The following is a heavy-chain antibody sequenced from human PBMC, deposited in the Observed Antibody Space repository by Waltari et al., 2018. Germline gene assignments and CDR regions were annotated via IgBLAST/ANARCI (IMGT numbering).Heavy chain of an antibody. CDR1: GFTFSSYA. J-gene: IGHJ4*02. CDR2: INSGGGST. CDR3: GRATTWSKGGGV. V-gene: IGHV3-64*04. Sequence: VQLVATGGGLVQPGGSLRLSCAASGFTFSSYAMPWLRQAPGKGLEWISAINSGGGSTDYADSVKGRFTISRDNSKNTLSLQMNSLRAEDAAVYYCGRATTWSKGGGVWGRGVLVTVSS. D-gene: IGHD5-12*01.